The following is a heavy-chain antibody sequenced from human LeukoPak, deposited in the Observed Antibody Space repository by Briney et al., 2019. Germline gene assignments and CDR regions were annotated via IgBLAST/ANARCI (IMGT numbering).Heavy chain of an antibody. J-gene: IGHJ3*02. CDR2: IYYSGST. CDR1: GGSISSGDYY. CDR3: ARGRDPYDAFDI. Sequence: PSETLSLTCTVSGGSISSGDYYWSWIRQPPGKGLEWIGYIYYSGSTYYNPSLKSRVTISVDTSKNQFSLKLSSVTAADTAVYYCARGRDPYDAFDIWDQGTMVTVSS. V-gene: IGHV4-30-4*02.